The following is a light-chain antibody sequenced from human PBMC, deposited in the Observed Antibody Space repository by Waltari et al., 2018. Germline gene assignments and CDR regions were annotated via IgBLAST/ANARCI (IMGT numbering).Light chain of an antibody. CDR2: DAS. CDR1: QSVSSY. CDR3: QQRSNWPRT. V-gene: IGKV3-11*01. Sequence: EIVLTQSPATLSLSPGERATLSCRASQSVSSYLAWYQQKPGQAPRLLIYDASNRATGIAGRFSGSGSGTYFTLTISSLEPEDFAVYYCQQRSNWPRTFGQGTKVEIK. J-gene: IGKJ1*01.